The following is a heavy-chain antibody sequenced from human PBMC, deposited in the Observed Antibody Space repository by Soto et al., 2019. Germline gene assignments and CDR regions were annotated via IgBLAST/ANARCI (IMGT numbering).Heavy chain of an antibody. D-gene: IGHD6-19*01. Sequence: SETLSLTCTVSGGSIDSYYWTWIRQPPGRGLECIGYIDDSGSTTSSPSLRSRVTMSVDTSKRHFSLRLTSVTAEDTGVYYCARACSSGWYLDYWGQGNRVTVSS. CDR1: GGSIDSYY. CDR3: ARACSSGWYLDY. J-gene: IGHJ4*02. V-gene: IGHV4-59*01. CDR2: IDDSGST.